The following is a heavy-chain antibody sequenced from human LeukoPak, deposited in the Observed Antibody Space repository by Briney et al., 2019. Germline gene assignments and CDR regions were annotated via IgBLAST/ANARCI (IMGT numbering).Heavy chain of an antibody. J-gene: IGHJ4*02. Sequence: PGRSLRLSCAASGFTFSTHGMHWVRQAPGKGLEWVAVISYDGSNKYYGDSVKGRFTISRDNSKNTLYLQMNSLRAEDMAVYYCAKESRPYYYDRGGYYDWGQGALVTVSS. CDR1: GFTFSTHG. CDR2: ISYDGSNK. D-gene: IGHD3-22*01. V-gene: IGHV3-30*18. CDR3: AKESRPYYYDRGGYYD.